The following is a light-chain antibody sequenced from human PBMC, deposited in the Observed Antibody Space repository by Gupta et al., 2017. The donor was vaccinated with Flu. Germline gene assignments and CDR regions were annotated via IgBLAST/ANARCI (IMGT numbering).Light chain of an antibody. V-gene: IGLV2-23*01. J-gene: IGLJ1*01. Sequence: QSALTQPVSVTGSPGQSITISCTGTSRDLDLVSWYQQQQGKAPKLIIYEATERPSGVSKRFSGSNDGTTESLTVSGLRAEDESYYYCYAYVDACFFGTGTKVSVL. CDR2: EAT. CDR3: YAYVDACF. CDR1: SRDLDL.